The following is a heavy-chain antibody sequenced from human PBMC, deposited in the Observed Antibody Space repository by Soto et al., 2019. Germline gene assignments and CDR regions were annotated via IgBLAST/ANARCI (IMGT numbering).Heavy chain of an antibody. CDR3: ARDLGRTAAGYYYYYAMDV. D-gene: IGHD2-2*01. CDR2: IKQDGSEK. J-gene: IGHJ6*02. Sequence: VQLVESGGGVVQPGRSLRLSCAASGFTFSNYWMNWVRQAPGKGLEWVANIKQDGSEKYFVDSVKGRFTISRDNAKNSLYLQMNSLRAEDTAVYYCARDLGRTAAGYYYYYAMDVWGQGTTVTVSS. CDR1: GFTFSNYW. V-gene: IGHV3-7*01.